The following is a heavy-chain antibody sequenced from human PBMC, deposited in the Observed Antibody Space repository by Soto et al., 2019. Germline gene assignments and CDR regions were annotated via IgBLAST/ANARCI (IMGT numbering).Heavy chain of an antibody. CDR2: GSNSGTT. CDR3: ARGATVTQYDY. Sequence: QVQLQESGPGLVKPSETLSLTCSVSGVSVNSGWFYWAWIRQPPGKGLEWIGFGSNSGTTNYKPSLKSRVTISVDTSRSQISLKVNSLTAADTAVYYCARGATVTQYDYWGQGTQVTVSS. J-gene: IGHJ4*02. CDR1: GVSVNSGWFY. V-gene: IGHV4-61*01. D-gene: IGHD4-17*01.